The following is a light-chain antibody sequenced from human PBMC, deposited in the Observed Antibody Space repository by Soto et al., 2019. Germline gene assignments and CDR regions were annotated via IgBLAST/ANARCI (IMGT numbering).Light chain of an antibody. Sequence: QSVLTQPASVSGSPGQSITVSCTGTSSDVGGYNFVSWYQQHPGRAPKLMIYDVTYRPSGVSNRFSGSKSGNTASLTISGLQAEDEADYYCSSFTSSNTQVFGGGTKLTVL. J-gene: IGLJ2*01. CDR2: DVT. CDR1: SSDVGGYNF. CDR3: SSFTSSNTQV. V-gene: IGLV2-14*01.